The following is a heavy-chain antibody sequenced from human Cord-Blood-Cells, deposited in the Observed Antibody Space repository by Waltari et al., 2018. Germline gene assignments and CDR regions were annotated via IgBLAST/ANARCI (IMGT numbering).Heavy chain of an antibody. CDR1: GGSFSGYY. V-gene: IGHV4-34*01. CDR2: INHSGST. CDR3: ARAGSPPRFLEWLLYRRGFDY. D-gene: IGHD3-3*01. J-gene: IGHJ4*02. Sequence: QVQLQQWGAGLLKPSETLSLTCAVYGGSFSGYYWSWIRQPPGKGLEWIGEINHSGSTNYNPALKSRVTISVDTSKNQFSLKLSSVTAADTAVYYCARAGSPPRFLEWLLYRRGFDYWGQGTLVTVSS.